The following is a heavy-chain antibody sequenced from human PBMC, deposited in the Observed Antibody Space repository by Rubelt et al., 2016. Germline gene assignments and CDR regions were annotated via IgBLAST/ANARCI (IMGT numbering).Heavy chain of an antibody. CDR3: ARGPAFWSGYY. Sequence: VQLQESGPGLVKPSETLSITCTVSGGSISSRSYYWGWIRQPTGKGLEWIGANYHSGRTHYKQSLKRRVTFSVGTSKNQFSLKLSSVAAADTAVYYCARGPAFWSGYYWGQGTLVTVSS. D-gene: IGHD3-3*01. CDR1: GGSISSRSYY. CDR2: NYHSGRT. J-gene: IGHJ4*02. V-gene: IGHV4-39*07.